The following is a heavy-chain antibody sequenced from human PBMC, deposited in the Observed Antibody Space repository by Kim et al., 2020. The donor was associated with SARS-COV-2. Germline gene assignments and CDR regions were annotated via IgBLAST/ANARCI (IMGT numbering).Heavy chain of an antibody. Sequence: GGSLRLSCAASGFTFSGSAMHWVRQASGKGLEWVCRIRSKANSYDTADAASVKGRFTISRDDSKKTAYLQMNSLESEDTAVYYCTRHNHYYYYYGMYVWRQGTTVTVSS. CDR3: TRHNHYYYYYGMYV. J-gene: IGHJ6*02. V-gene: IGHV3-73*01. CDR2: IRSKANSYDT. CDR1: GFTFSGSA.